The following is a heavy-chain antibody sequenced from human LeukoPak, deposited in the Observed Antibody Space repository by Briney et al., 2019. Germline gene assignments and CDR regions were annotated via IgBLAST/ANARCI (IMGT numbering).Heavy chain of an antibody. CDR2: IYPGDSDT. V-gene: IGHV5-51*01. D-gene: IGHD6-19*01. Sequence: GESLKISWKGSGYSFTSYWIGWVRQMPGKGLEWMGIIYPGDSDTIYSPSFQGQVTISADKSISTAYLQWSSLKASDTAMYYCARQKQWLVDDAFDIWGQGTMVTVSS. CDR3: ARQKQWLVDDAFDI. CDR1: GYSFTSYW. J-gene: IGHJ3*02.